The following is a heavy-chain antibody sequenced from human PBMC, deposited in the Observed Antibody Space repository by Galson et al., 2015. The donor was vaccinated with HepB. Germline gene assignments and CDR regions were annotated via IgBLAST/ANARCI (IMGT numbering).Heavy chain of an antibody. D-gene: IGHD3-16*01. V-gene: IGHV3-11*01. CDR2: ISSRGYTL. Sequence: SLRLSCAASGFIFSDYYMGWIRQAPGKGLEWVSFISSRGYTLYYADSVKGRFTISRDNAKNSLNLQMNSLRAEDTAVYYCARVGVGGGWYFDLWGRGTLVTVSS. J-gene: IGHJ2*01. CDR3: ARVGVGGGWYFDL. CDR1: GFIFSDYY.